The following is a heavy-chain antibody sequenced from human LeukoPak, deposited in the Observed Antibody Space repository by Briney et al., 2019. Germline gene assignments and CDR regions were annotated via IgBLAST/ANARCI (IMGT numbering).Heavy chain of an antibody. D-gene: IGHD5/OR15-5a*01. CDR1: GFTFSSYS. Sequence: PGGSLRLSCAASGFTFSSYSMNWVRQAPGKGLEWVSAISGSGGSTYYADSVKGRFTISRDNSKNTLYLQMNSLRAEDTAVYYCAKDRVYFVDFDIWGQGTMVTVSS. J-gene: IGHJ3*02. V-gene: IGHV3-23*01. CDR3: AKDRVYFVDFDI. CDR2: ISGSGGST.